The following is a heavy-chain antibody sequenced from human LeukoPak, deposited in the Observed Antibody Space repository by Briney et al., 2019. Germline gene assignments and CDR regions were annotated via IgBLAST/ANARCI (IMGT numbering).Heavy chain of an antibody. Sequence: GGSLRLSCAASGFTFSSYAMSWVRQAPGKGLEWVSAISGSGGSTCYADSVKGRFTISRDNSKNTLYLQMNSLRAEDTAVYYCAKPSTYYYDSSGYYYVYWGQGTLVTVSS. CDR2: ISGSGGST. CDR3: AKPSTYYYDSSGYYYVY. D-gene: IGHD3-22*01. J-gene: IGHJ4*02. V-gene: IGHV3-23*01. CDR1: GFTFSSYA.